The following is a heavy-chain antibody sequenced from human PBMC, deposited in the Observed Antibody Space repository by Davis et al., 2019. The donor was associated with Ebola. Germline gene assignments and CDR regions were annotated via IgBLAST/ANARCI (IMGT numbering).Heavy chain of an antibody. V-gene: IGHV3-30*18. CDR2: ISYDGSNK. J-gene: IGHJ3*02. D-gene: IGHD6-6*01. CDR3: AKVSPPEYHI. CDR1: GFTFSSYG. Sequence: PGGSLRLSCAASGFTFSSYGMHWVRQAPGKGLEWVAVISYDGSNKYYADSVKGRFTISRDNSKNTLYLQMNSLRAEDTAVYYCAKVSPPEYHIWGQGTMVTVSS.